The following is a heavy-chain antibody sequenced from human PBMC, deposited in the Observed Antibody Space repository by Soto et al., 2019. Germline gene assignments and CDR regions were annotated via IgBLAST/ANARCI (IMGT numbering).Heavy chain of an antibody. D-gene: IGHD2-2*01. CDR1: GFTFSSYG. CDR3: ARGFTSFYCSSTSCYEGYFDY. Sequence: GGSLRLSCAASGFTFSSYGMHWVRQAPGKGLEWVAVIWYDGSNKYYADSVKGRFTISRDNSKNTLYLQMNSLRAEDTAVYYCARGFTSFYCSSTSCYEGYFDYWGQGTLVTVSS. CDR2: IWYDGSNK. J-gene: IGHJ4*02. V-gene: IGHV3-33*01.